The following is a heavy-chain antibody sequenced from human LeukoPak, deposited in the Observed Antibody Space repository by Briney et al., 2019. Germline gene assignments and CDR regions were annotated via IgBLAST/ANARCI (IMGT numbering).Heavy chain of an antibody. CDR2: ISSSSSPI. CDR3: ARGYYDSSGYYFDY. J-gene: IGHJ4*02. Sequence: GGSLRLSCAASGFTFSNYIMNWVRQAPGXGLEWLXYISSSSSPIYYAXSVKGRFTISRDNAKNSLYLQMNSLRAEDTAVYYCARGYYDSSGYYFDYWGQGTLVTVSS. D-gene: IGHD3-22*01. V-gene: IGHV3-48*01. CDR1: GFTFSNYI.